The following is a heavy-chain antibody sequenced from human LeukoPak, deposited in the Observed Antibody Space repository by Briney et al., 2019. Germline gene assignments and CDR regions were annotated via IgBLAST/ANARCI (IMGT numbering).Heavy chain of an antibody. J-gene: IGHJ4*02. CDR3: TANLSHYDSSGYHTGDY. D-gene: IGHD3-22*01. Sequence: MPGRSLTLAFTASGFSVSNAWIGSVSQHPGNWRGLVGCIYSKTDGGTTDYAESVKGRFTISRDDSKNTLFLQMNSLKTEDTAVYYCTANLSHYDSSGYHTGDYWGQGTLVTVSS. CDR1: GFSVSNAW. CDR2: IYSKTDGGTT. V-gene: IGHV3-15*01.